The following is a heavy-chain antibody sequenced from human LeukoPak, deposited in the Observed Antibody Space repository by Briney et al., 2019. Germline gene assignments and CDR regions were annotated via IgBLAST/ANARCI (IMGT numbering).Heavy chain of an antibody. CDR1: GFTFSSYS. V-gene: IGHV3-21*01. D-gene: IGHD3-22*01. Sequence: GGSLRLSCAASGFTFSSYSVNWVRHAPGKGLERVSSISSSSSYIYYADSVKGRFTISRDNAKNSLYLHMNSLRAEDTAVYYCARDLLYYDSAGRDYWGQGTLVTVSS. J-gene: IGHJ4*02. CDR3: ARDLLYYDSAGRDY. CDR2: ISSSSSYI.